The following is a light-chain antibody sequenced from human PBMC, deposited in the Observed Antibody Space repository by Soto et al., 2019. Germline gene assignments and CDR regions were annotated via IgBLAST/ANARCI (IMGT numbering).Light chain of an antibody. V-gene: IGLV1-47*01. CDR1: RSNIGRNF. CDR2: RNN. J-gene: IGLJ3*02. Sequence: QSVLTQSPSVSGTPGQRVTISCSGSRSNIGRNFAYWYQHVPGTAPRLLIQRNNERPSGVPDRFSGSKSGTSVSLAISGLRSDDEATYYCAAWDDTLDAQVFGGGTKVTVL. CDR3: AAWDDTLDAQV.